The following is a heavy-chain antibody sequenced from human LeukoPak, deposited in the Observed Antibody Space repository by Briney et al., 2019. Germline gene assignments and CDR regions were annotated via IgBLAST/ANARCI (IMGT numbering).Heavy chain of an antibody. Sequence: GGSLRLSCAAYGFTFSDYYMSWIRQAPGKGLEWVSYISSSGSTIYYADSVKGRFTISRDNAKNSLYLQMNSLRAEDTAVYYCARNPNRLRFLEWLLQRVGWFDPWGQGTLVTVSS. CDR2: ISSSGSTI. CDR1: GFTFSDYY. CDR3: ARNPNRLRFLEWLLQRVGWFDP. J-gene: IGHJ5*02. V-gene: IGHV3-11*01. D-gene: IGHD3-3*01.